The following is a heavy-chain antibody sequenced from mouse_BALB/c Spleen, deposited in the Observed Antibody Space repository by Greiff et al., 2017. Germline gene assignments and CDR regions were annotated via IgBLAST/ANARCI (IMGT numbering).Heavy chain of an antibody. D-gene: IGHD2-1*01. CDR2: ISSGGSST. J-gene: IGHJ4*01. CDR1: GFTFSSYG. V-gene: IGHV5-6*01. CDR3: ARGGGKELSMDY. Sequence: EVHLVESGGDLVKPGGSLKLSCAASGFTFSSYGLSWVRQTPDKRLEWVATISSGGSSTYYPDSVKGRFTISRNNAKNTLYLQMSSLKSEDAAMYCCARGGGKELSMDYWGQGTSVTVSS.